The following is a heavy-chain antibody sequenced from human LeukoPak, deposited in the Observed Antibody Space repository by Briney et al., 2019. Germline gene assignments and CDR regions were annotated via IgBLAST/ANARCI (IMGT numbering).Heavy chain of an antibody. CDR3: ARNPQYGDYMSDY. J-gene: IGHJ4*02. CDR1: GFTFSSYS. D-gene: IGHD4-17*01. Sequence: GGSLRLSCAASGFTFSSYSMNWVRQAPGKGLECVSSISSSSSYIYYADSVKGRFTISRDNAKNSLYLQMNSLRAEDTAVYYCARNPQYGDYMSDYWGQGTLVTVSS. CDR2: ISSSSSYI. V-gene: IGHV3-21*01.